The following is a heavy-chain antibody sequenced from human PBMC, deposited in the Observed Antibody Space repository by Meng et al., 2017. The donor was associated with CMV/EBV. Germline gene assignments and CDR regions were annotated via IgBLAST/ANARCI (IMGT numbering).Heavy chain of an antibody. V-gene: IGHV3-9*01. CDR2: ISWNSGSI. Sequence: SLKISCAASGFTFDDYSMHWVRQAPGKGLEWVSGISWNSGSIGYADSVKGRFTISRDNAKNSLYLQMNSLRAEDTALYYCAKDSKHYYDRSGSSDYWGQGTLVTVSS. J-gene: IGHJ4*02. CDR1: GFTFDDYS. CDR3: AKDSKHYYDRSGSSDY. D-gene: IGHD3-22*01.